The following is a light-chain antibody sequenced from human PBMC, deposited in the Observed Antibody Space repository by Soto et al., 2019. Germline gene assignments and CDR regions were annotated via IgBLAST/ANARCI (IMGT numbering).Light chain of an antibody. Sequence: SYELTQPPSVSVAPGKTATVTCGGDNIRRKSVHWYQQKPGQAPVLVIYNDRDRPSGIPERFSGSNSGNTATLTIGRVEAGDEADYYCQVWDTSGDLPVVFGGVTQLTVL. CDR2: NDR. CDR1: NIRRKS. V-gene: IGLV3-21*01. J-gene: IGLJ3*02. CDR3: QVWDTSGDLPVV.